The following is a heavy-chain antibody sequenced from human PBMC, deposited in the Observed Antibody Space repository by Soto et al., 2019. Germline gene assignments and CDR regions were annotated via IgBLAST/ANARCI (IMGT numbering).Heavy chain of an antibody. Sequence: ASVKVSCKASGYTFTSYYMHWVRQAPGQGLEWMGWISAYNGNTNYAQKLQGRVTMTTDTSTSTAYMELRSLRSDDTAVYYCARDISREVLWFGESHDAFDIWGQGTMVTVSS. CDR2: ISAYNGNT. D-gene: IGHD3-10*01. CDR1: GYTFTSYY. CDR3: ARDISREVLWFGESHDAFDI. J-gene: IGHJ3*02. V-gene: IGHV1-18*04.